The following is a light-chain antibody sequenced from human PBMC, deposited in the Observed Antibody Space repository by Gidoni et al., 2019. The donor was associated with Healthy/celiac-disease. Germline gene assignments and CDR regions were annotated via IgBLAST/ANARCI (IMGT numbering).Light chain of an antibody. CDR3: QQYDNPTLT. CDR2: DAS. V-gene: IGKV1-33*01. CDR1: QDISNY. Sequence: DIQMTQSPSSLSASVGDRVTITCQASQDISNYLKWYQQKPGKAPKLLIYDASNLETGVPSRFSGSGSGTDFTFTISSLQPEDIATYYCQQYDNPTLTFGGXTKVEIK. J-gene: IGKJ4*01.